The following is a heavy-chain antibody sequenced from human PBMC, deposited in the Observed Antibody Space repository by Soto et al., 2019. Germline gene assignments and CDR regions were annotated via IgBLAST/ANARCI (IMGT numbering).Heavy chain of an antibody. V-gene: IGHV1-69*01. Sequence: QVQLVQSGAEVKKPGSSVKVSCKASGGTFSSYAISWVRQAPGQGLEWMGWIIPIFGTANYAQKLQGRVPITADGSTRTGYMELSSLRSEHTAVYYCARAYYYSSGPPLFDFWGPGTLVTFSS. CDR1: GGTFSSYA. J-gene: IGHJ4*02. CDR3: ARAYYYSSGPPLFDF. CDR2: IIPIFGTA. D-gene: IGHD3-22*01.